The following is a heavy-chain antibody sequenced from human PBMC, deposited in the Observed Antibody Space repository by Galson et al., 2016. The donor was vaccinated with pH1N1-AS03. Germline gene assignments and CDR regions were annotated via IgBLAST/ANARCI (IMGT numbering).Heavy chain of an antibody. CDR2: IYPGDSDT. D-gene: IGHD3-10*01. V-gene: IGHV5-51*01. Sequence: QSGAEVKKPGESLKISCKGSGYSFSSYWIVWVRQMPGKGLEWMGIIYPGDSDTTYSPSFQGQVTISADKSISTAYLQWSSLKASDPAIYYCARQQFDGMDVWGQGTTVSVSS. CDR3: ARQQFDGMDV. CDR1: GYSFSSYW. J-gene: IGHJ6*02.